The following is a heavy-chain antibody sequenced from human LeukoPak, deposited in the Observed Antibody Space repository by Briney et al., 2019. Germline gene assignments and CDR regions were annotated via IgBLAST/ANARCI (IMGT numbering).Heavy chain of an antibody. D-gene: IGHD5-12*01. V-gene: IGHV1-69*13. CDR3: ARGGYSGSGNPFDY. J-gene: IGHJ4*02. Sequence: SVKVSCKASGGTFSSYAISWVRPAPGRGLEWMGGIIPIFGTANYSPKFQGRITITADESTSTAYMELSSLRSEDTAVYYCARGGYSGSGNPFDYRGQGTLVTVSS. CDR1: GGTFSSYA. CDR2: IIPIFGTA.